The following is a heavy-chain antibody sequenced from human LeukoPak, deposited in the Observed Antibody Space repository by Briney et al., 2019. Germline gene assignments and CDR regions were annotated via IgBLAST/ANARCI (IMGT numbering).Heavy chain of an antibody. CDR1: GFTFSSYG. CDR3: ARQDYDILTGYYKFGWFDP. V-gene: IGHV3-33*01. D-gene: IGHD3-9*01. J-gene: IGHJ5*02. CDR2: IWYDGSNK. Sequence: AGGSLRLSCAASGFTFSSYGMHWVRQAPGKGLEWVAVIWYDGSNKYYADSVKGRFTISRDNAKNSLYLQMNSLRAEDTAVYYCARQDYDILTGYYKFGWFDPWGQGTLVTVSS.